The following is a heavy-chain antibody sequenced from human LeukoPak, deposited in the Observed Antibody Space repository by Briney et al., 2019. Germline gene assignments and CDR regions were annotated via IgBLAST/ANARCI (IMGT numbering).Heavy chain of an antibody. D-gene: IGHD1-26*01. J-gene: IGHJ2*01. CDR1: GFTFSSYS. Sequence: GGSLRLSCAASGFTFSSYSMNWVRQAPGKGLEWVSYISSSSSTIYYADSVKGRFTISRDNAKNSLYLQMNSLRAEDTAVYYCARDGIVGATGGYFDLWGRGTLVTVSS. V-gene: IGHV3-48*01. CDR3: ARDGIVGATGGYFDL. CDR2: ISSSSSTI.